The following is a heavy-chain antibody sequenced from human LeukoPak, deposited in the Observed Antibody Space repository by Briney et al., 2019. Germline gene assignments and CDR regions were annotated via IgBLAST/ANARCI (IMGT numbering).Heavy chain of an antibody. CDR3: ARGWGSSIYASPFDI. Sequence: GGSLRLSCAASGFTFSSYGMHWVRQAPGKGLEWVALIWYEGNNKKYADSVKGRITISRDNSKNTLYLEMNSLRAEDTAVYYCARGWGSSIYASPFDIWGQGTMVTISS. V-gene: IGHV3-33*01. D-gene: IGHD2-2*01. CDR2: IWYEGNNK. CDR1: GFTFSSYG. J-gene: IGHJ3*02.